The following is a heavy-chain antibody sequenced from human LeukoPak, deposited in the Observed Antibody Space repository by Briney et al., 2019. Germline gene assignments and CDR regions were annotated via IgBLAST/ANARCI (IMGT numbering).Heavy chain of an antibody. D-gene: IGHD6-19*01. V-gene: IGHV5-51*01. CDR1: GYSFTSYW. J-gene: IGHJ4*02. CDR2: IYPSDSDT. Sequence: GESLKISCQGFGYSFTSYWIGWVRQMPGKGLEWMGMIYPSDSDTRYSPSFQGQVTISADKSISTAYLQWRSLKASDTAMYYCARGLYGSDRGYWGQGTLVTVSS. CDR3: ARGLYGSDRGY.